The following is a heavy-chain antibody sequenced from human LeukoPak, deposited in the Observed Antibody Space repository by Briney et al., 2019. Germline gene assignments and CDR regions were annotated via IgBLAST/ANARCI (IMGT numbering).Heavy chain of an antibody. CDR2: ISIRSTYA. CDR1: RFTFSDYY. Sequence: GGSLRLSCATSRFTFSDYYTSWIRQAPGKGLEWVSYISIRSTYASYADSVKGRFTISRDDAKNSLYMQMNGLRAEDTAVYYCARGRWIIRGVKTHVFSHWGQGALVTVSS. J-gene: IGHJ4*02. V-gene: IGHV3-11*05. CDR3: ARGRWIIRGVKTHVFSH. D-gene: IGHD3-10*01.